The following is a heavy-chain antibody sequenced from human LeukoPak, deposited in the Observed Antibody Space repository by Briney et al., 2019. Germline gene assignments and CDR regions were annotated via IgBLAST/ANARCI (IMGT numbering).Heavy chain of an antibody. Sequence: GGSLRLSCAASGFTFSTYSDLWVRQAPGRGLEWVAVISYDGTNENYADSVKGRFTISRDNSKNTLYLQMNSLRDEDTAIYYCARGFGTRSWSFDYWGQGTLITVSS. CDR1: GFTFSTYS. D-gene: IGHD6-13*01. CDR3: ARGFGTRSWSFDY. CDR2: ISYDGTNE. J-gene: IGHJ4*02. V-gene: IGHV3-30*04.